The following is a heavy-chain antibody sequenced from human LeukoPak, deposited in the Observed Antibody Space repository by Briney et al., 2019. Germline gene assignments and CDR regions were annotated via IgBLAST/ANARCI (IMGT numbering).Heavy chain of an antibody. CDR3: ARSLWFGETLYFDY. D-gene: IGHD3-10*01. V-gene: IGHV4-38-2*01. CDR2: IYHSGST. CDR1: GFTFSSYW. J-gene: IGHJ4*02. Sequence: GSLRLSCAASGFTFSSYWMSWVRQAPGKGLEWIGSIYHSGSTYYNPSLKSRVTISVDTSKNQFSLKLSSVTAADTAVYYCARSLWFGETLYFDYWGQGTLVTVSS.